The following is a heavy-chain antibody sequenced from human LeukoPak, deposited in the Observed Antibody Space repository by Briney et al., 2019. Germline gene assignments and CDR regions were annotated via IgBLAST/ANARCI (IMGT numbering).Heavy chain of an antibody. Sequence: GGSLRLSCAASGFTFSNYEMSWVRQAPGKGLEWVSYISSGGTTIYYVDSVKGRFTISRDNAKNSLYLQMNSLRAEDTAVYYCAKATERGTAMALGVDYWGQGTLVTVSS. J-gene: IGHJ4*02. CDR2: ISSGGTTI. CDR3: AKATERGTAMALGVDY. V-gene: IGHV3-48*03. CDR1: GFTFSNYE. D-gene: IGHD5-18*01.